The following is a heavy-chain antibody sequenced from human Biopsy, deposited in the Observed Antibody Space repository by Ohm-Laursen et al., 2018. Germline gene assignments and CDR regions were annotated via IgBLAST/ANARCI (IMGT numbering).Heavy chain of an antibody. D-gene: IGHD6-13*01. V-gene: IGHV4-34*01. J-gene: IGHJ6*02. CDR2: ITQSGST. CDR1: GGSFNGYF. Sequence: GTLSLTCPVYGGSFNGYFWSWIRQPPGKGLEWIGDITQSGSTHYSPSLKSRVTISVDTAKKQFSLNLRSVTAADTAVYYCARVPLPGIGAAYQGRFLYGMDVWGQGTTVSVSS. CDR3: ARVPLPGIGAAYQGRFLYGMDV.